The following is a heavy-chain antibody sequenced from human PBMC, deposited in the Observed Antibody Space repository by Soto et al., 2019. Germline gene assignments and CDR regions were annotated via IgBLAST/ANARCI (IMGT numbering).Heavy chain of an antibody. D-gene: IGHD2-2*01. J-gene: IGHJ4*02. CDR3: AKLGSSSWSPHYYFDY. V-gene: IGHV3-23*01. CDR2: ITDSSSDT. Sequence: GGSLRLSCAASGFTFNNYAMGWVHQAPGKGLEWVSAITDSSSDTYYLDSVKGRFTISRDNSKNTLYLQMNSLRAEDTAIYYCAKLGSSSWSPHYYFDYWGQGTLVTVSS. CDR1: GFTFNNYA.